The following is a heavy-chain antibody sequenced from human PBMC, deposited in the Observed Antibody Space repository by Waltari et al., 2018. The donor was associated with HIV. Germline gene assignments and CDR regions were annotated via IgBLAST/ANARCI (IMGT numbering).Heavy chain of an antibody. CDR3: ARDRRSSLYQPFLADWYFDL. CDR2: INPSGGST. V-gene: IGHV1-46*01. J-gene: IGHJ2*01. Sequence: QVQLVQSGAEVKKPGASVKVSCKASGYTFTSYYMHWVRQAPGQGLEWMGIINPSGGSTSDAQKFQGRVTMTRDTSTSTVDMELSSLRSEDTAVYYCARDRRSSLYQPFLADWYFDLWGRGTLVTVSS. CDR1: GYTFTSYY. D-gene: IGHD2-2*01.